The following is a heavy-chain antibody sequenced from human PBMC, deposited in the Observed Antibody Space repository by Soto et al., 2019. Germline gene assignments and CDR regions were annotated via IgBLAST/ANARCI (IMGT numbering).Heavy chain of an antibody. Sequence: PSETLSLTCSIYIGSFSGYYWSWIRQPPGKGLEWIGEISQSGNTNYSPSLKSRVSISIDTSKKQFSLNLASVSAADTAVYYCARAPKVSGSSQTRPDFWGQGTLVT. D-gene: IGHD6-6*01. J-gene: IGHJ4*02. V-gene: IGHV4-34*01. CDR3: ARAPKVSGSSQTRPDF. CDR2: ISQSGNT. CDR1: IGSFSGYY.